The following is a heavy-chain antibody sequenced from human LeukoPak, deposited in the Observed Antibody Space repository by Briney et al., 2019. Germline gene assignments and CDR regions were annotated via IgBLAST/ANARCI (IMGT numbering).Heavy chain of an antibody. Sequence: TGGSLRLSCAASGFTFSSYGMHWVRQAPGKGLEWVAVISYDGSNKYYADSVKGRFTISRDNSKNTLYLQMNSLRAEDTAVYYCATDYYDSSGYTAWGQGTLVTVFS. CDR3: ATDYYDSSGYTA. CDR2: ISYDGSNK. J-gene: IGHJ5*02. CDR1: GFTFSSYG. D-gene: IGHD3-22*01. V-gene: IGHV3-30*03.